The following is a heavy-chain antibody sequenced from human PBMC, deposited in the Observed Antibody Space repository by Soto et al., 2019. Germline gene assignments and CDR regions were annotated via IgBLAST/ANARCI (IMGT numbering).Heavy chain of an antibody. V-gene: IGHV4-59*08. CDR1: GGSISSYY. J-gene: IGHJ3*02. CDR3: ARLSKYSSSSTNSDAFDI. Sequence: SETLSLTCTVSGGSISSYYWSWIRQPPGKGLEWIGYIYYSGSTNYNPSFKSRVTISVDTSKNQFSLKLSAVTDADTAVYYCARLSKYSSSSTNSDAFDIWGQGTMVTVSS. CDR2: IYYSGST. D-gene: IGHD6-6*01.